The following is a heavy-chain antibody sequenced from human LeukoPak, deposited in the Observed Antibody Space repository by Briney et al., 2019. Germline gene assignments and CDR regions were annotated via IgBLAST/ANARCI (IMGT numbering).Heavy chain of an antibody. CDR3: ARLKLGAYFDL. Sequence: SETLSLTCTVSGGSPSSDYWSWIRQSPGKGLEWVGYVYNSGDTGKSPSLRSRVTILLDTSRNQCSLKLTSVSAADTAVYYCARLKLGAYFDLWGRGTLVTVSS. D-gene: IGHD3-16*01. J-gene: IGHJ2*01. CDR1: GGSPSSDY. CDR2: VYNSGDT. V-gene: IGHV4-59*08.